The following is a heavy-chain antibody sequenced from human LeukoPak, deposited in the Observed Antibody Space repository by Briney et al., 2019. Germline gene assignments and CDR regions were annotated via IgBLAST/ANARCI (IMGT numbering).Heavy chain of an antibody. CDR1: GYTFTSCY. D-gene: IGHD1-26*01. V-gene: IGHV1-46*01. J-gene: IGHJ4*02. CDR2: INPSGGST. CDR3: ARSGGVYSGSYYFDY. Sequence: ASVKVSCKASGYTFTSCYMHWVRQAPGQGLEWMGIINPSGGSTSYAQKFQARVTMTRDTSTSTVYMELSSLRSEDTAVYYCARSGGVYSGSYYFDYWGQGTLVTVSS.